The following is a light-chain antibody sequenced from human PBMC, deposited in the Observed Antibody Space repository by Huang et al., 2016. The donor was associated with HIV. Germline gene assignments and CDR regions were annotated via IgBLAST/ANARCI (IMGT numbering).Light chain of an antibody. CDR3: QQRSNWFLT. CDR1: QSVSSY. V-gene: IGKV3-11*01. Sequence: EIVLTQSPATLSLSPGERATLSCRASQSVSSYLAWYPQKPGQAPRLLIYAASNRATCIPARFSGSGSGTDFTLTISSLEPEDFAVYYCQQRSNWFLTFGGGTKVEIK. J-gene: IGKJ4*01. CDR2: AAS.